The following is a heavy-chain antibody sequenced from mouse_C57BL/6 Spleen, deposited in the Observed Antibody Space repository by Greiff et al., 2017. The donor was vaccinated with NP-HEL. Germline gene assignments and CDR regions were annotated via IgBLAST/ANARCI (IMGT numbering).Heavy chain of an antibody. V-gene: IGHV1-69*01. CDR3: ARCGACYAMDY. Sequence: QVQLQQPGAELVMPGASVKLSCKASGYTFTSYWMHWVKQRPGQGLEWIGEIDPSDSYTNYNQKFKGKSTLTVDKSSSTAYMQLSSLTSEDSAVEYCARCGACYAMDYWGQGTSVTVSA. J-gene: IGHJ4*01. CDR2: IDPSDSYT. CDR1: GYTFTSYW.